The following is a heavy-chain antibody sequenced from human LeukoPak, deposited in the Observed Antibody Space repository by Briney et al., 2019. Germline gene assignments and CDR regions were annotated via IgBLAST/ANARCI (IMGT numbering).Heavy chain of an antibody. D-gene: IGHD3-22*01. CDR1: GITFNNYV. CDR2: ITTGGTP. J-gene: IGHJ4*02. Sequence: PGGSLRLSCAASGITFNNYVMSWVRQAPGKGLEWLSVITTGGTPYYADSVRGRFTISRDNAKKSLYLQMNSLRAEDTALYYCTTLGYHLDSWGQGTLVTVSS. CDR3: TTLGYHLDS. V-gene: IGHV3-69-1*02.